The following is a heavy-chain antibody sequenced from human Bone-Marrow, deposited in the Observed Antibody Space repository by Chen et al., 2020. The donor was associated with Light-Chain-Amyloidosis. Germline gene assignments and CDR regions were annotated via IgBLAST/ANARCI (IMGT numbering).Heavy chain of an antibody. CDR2: IYPDDSDA. D-gene: IGHD5-12*01. CDR1: GYTFPNYW. J-gene: IGHJ4*02. CDR3: AGRRDGYNFDY. Sequence: EVQLEQSGPEVKKPGESLKISCKGSGYTFPNYWIGWVRQMPGKGLEWMGVIYPDDSDARYSPSFGGPVPNSADKAIPTAYLQWRRLKASDTAMYYCAGRRDGYNFDYWGQGTLVTVSS. V-gene: IGHV5-51*01.